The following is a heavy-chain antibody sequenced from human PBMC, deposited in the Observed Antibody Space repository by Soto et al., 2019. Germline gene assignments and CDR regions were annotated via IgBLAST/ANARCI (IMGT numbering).Heavy chain of an antibody. CDR1: GYSFTGYS. D-gene: IGHD3-10*01. J-gene: IGHJ6*03. V-gene: IGHV1-18*04. CDR2: INPKNGAT. Sequence: ASVKVSCKASGYSFTGYSMHWVRQAPGQGLEWMGWINPKNGATNYAQKLQGRVTMTTDTSTSTAYMELRSLRSDDTAVYYCARAIGEYYYYMDVWGKGTTVTVSS. CDR3: ARAIGEYYYYMDV.